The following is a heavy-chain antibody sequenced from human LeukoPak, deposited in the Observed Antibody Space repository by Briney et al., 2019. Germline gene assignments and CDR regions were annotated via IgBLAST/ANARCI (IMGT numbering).Heavy chain of an antibody. CDR2: INHSGST. Sequence: SETLSLTCAVYGGSFSGYYWSWICQPPGKGLEWIGEINHSGSTNYNPSLKSRVTISVDTSKNQFSLKLSSVTAADTAVYYCARGRLLWFGGNWLDPSGQGTLVTVSS. J-gene: IGHJ5*02. V-gene: IGHV4-34*01. CDR1: GGSFSGYY. D-gene: IGHD3-10*01. CDR3: ARGRLLWFGGNWLDP.